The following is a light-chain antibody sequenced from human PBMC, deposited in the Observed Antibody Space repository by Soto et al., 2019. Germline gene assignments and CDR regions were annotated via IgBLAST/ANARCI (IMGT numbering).Light chain of an antibody. CDR2: GAS. CDR3: QKYTSPLT. Sequence: DIPMTQSPSSLSASVGDRVTITCRASLGISNNVAWYQQRPGKVPKLLVYGASTLQSGVPSRFSGSGSGTDFTLAISSLQPEDVGTYYCQKYTSPLTFGQGTKVEIK. CDR1: LGISNN. V-gene: IGKV1-27*01. J-gene: IGKJ1*01.